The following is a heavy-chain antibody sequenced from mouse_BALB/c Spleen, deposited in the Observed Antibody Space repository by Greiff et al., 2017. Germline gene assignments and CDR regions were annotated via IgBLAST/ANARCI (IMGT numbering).Heavy chain of an antibody. CDR1: GFTFSNYW. J-gene: IGHJ2*01. CDR2: IRLKSNNYAT. D-gene: IGHD2-4*01. Sequence: EVQLVESGGGLVQPGGSMKLSCVASGFTFSNYWMNWVRQSPEKGLEWVAEIRLKSNNYATHYAESVKGRFTISRDDSKSSVYLQMNNLRAEDTGIYYCTSTMITTKAYFDYWGQGTTLTVSS. V-gene: IGHV6-6*02. CDR3: TSTMITTKAYFDY.